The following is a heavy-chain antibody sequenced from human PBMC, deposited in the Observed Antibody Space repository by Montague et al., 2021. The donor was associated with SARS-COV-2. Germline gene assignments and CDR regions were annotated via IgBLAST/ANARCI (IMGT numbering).Heavy chain of an antibody. D-gene: IGHD3-10*01. CDR1: GGSISSSSYY. CDR3: ASMARAQVYYFDY. Sequence: SETLSLTCTVSGGSISSSSYYWGWIRQPPGKGLEWIGSIFYSGSTDYNPSLKSRVTISVDTSKNQFSLKLSSVTAADTAEYYCASMARAQVYYFDYWGQGTLVTVSS. CDR2: IFYSGST. V-gene: IGHV4-39*01. J-gene: IGHJ4*02.